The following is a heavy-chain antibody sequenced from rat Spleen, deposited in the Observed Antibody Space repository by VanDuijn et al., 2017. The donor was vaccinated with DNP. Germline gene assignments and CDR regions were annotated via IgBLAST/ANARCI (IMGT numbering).Heavy chain of an antibody. D-gene: IGHD1-2*01. V-gene: IGHV2-41*01. J-gene: IGHJ3*01. CDR1: GYSITSSYR. CDR3: VRSPETTYIYFPWAY. Sequence: QVQLKESGPGLVQPSQTLSLTCSVTGYSITSSYRWNWIRKFPGNKLEWMGVIWNNGGTRYNSVLKSRLSISKDTSKSQVFLKMNSLQTEDTATYYCVRSPETTYIYFPWAYWGQGTLVTVSS. CDR2: IWNNGGT.